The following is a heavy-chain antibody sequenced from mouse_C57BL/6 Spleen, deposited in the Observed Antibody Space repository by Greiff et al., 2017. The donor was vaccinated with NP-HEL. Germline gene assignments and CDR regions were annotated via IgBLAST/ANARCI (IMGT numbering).Heavy chain of an antibody. Sequence: VQLVESGAELARPGASVKMSCKASGYTFTSYTMHWVKQRPGQGLEWIGYINPSSGYTKYNQKFKDKATLTADKSSSTAYMQLSSLTSEDSAVYYCARSLDWAWFAYWGQGTLVTVSA. CDR2: INPSSGYT. J-gene: IGHJ3*01. CDR3: ARSLDWAWFAY. V-gene: IGHV1-4*01. CDR1: GYTFTSYT. D-gene: IGHD4-1*01.